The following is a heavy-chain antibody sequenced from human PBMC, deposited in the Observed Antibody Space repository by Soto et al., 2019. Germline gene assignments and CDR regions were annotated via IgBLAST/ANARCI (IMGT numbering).Heavy chain of an antibody. D-gene: IGHD1-7*01. J-gene: IGHJ4*02. CDR3: AHSGQRYNWNYGNVPFDY. CDR1: GFSLSTSGVG. Sequence: QITLKESGPTLVKPTQTLTLTCTFSGFSLSTSGVGVGWIRQPPGKALEWLALIYWDDDKRYSPSLKSRLTINKDTSKNQVVLTLTNMDPVDTATYYCAHSGQRYNWNYGNVPFDYWGQGTLVTVSS. CDR2: IYWDDDK. V-gene: IGHV2-5*02.